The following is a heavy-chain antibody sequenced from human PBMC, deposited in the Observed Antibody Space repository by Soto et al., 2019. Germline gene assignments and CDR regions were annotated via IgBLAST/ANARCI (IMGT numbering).Heavy chain of an antibody. J-gene: IGHJ4*02. CDR2: INPSAGST. CDR1: GYTFTSYY. D-gene: IGHD1-26*01. CDR3: ARTLFGTYREFDY. V-gene: IGHV1-46*03. Sequence: ASVKVSCKASGYTFTSYYIHWVRQAPGQGLEWMGIINPSAGSTSYAQSFQGRVTMTRDMSTSTVYMELNSLRSEDTAVYYCARTLFGTYREFDYWGQGTLVTVSS.